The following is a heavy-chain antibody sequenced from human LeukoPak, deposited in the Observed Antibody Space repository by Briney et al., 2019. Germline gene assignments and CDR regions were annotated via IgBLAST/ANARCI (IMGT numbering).Heavy chain of an antibody. Sequence: ASVKVSCKASGCTFTSYDINWVRQATGQGLEWVGWMNPNSGSTGYAQKFQGRVTMTRNIFMSTAYMELSSLRSEDTAVYYCARDYGGNSGWFDPWGQGTLVTVSS. D-gene: IGHD2-21*02. J-gene: IGHJ5*02. V-gene: IGHV1-8*01. CDR1: GCTFTSYD. CDR2: MNPNSGST. CDR3: ARDYGGNSGWFDP.